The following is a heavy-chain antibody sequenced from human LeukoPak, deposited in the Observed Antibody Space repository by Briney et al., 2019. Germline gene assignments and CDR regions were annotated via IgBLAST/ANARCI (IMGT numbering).Heavy chain of an antibody. CDR3: ARLTVVAPSDY. Sequence: PGRSLRLSCAASGFTFSSYSMNWVRQAPGKGLEWVSSISSSSSYIYYADSVKGRFTISRDNAKNSLYLQMNSLRAEDTAVYYCARLTVVAPSDYWGQGTLVTVSS. J-gene: IGHJ4*02. D-gene: IGHD2-15*01. V-gene: IGHV3-21*01. CDR1: GFTFSSYS. CDR2: ISSSSSYI.